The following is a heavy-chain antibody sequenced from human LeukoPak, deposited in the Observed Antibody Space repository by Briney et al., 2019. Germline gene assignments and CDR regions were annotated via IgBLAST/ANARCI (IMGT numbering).Heavy chain of an antibody. CDR3: SRDKDYGSGGFDP. CDR2: ISSSGSTI. V-gene: IGHV3-11*04. J-gene: IGHJ5*02. D-gene: IGHD3-10*01. CDR1: GFIFSDYY. Sequence: PGGSLRLSCAASGFIFSDYYMSWIRQAPGKGLEWVSYISSSGSTIYYADSVKGRFTISRDNAKNSLYLQMNSLRAEDTAVDYCSRDKDYGSGGFDPWGQGTLVTVSS.